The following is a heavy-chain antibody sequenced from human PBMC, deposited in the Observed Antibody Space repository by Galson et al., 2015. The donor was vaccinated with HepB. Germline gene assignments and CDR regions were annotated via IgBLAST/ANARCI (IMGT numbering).Heavy chain of an antibody. CDR3: ARDEKWLGLYWFDP. CDR1: GGSLSGYF. D-gene: IGHD6-19*01. Sequence: LSLTCAVYGGSLSGYFWNWIRQPPGKGLEWIGEINHSGSTNYNPSLKSRVTISVDTSKNQFSLKVSSVTAADTAVYYCARDEKWLGLYWFDPWGQGNLVTVSS. CDR2: INHSGST. J-gene: IGHJ5*02. V-gene: IGHV4-34*01.